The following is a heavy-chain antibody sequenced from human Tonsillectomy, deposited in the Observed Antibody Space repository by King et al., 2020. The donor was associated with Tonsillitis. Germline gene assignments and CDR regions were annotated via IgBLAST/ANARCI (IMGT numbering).Heavy chain of an antibody. D-gene: IGHD3-22*01. CDR3: AGGDGVYDSYDSSAYRYFDY. J-gene: IGHJ4*02. Sequence: VQLVESGAEVKKPGSSVKVSCKASGGTFSSNAISWVRQAPGQGLEWMGGIIPIFGTANYAQKFQGRVTITADESTSTAYMELSSLRSEDTAVYYCAGGDGVYDSYDSSAYRYFDYWGQGTLVTAPS. CDR1: GGTFSSNA. CDR2: IIPIFGTA. V-gene: IGHV1-69*01.